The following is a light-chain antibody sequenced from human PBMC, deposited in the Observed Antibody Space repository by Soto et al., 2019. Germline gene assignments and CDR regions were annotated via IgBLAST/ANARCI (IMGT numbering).Light chain of an antibody. V-gene: IGLV1-40*01. Sequence: QSVLTQPPSVSGAPGQRVTISCTGSSSNIGAGYDVHWYQQLPGTAPKLLISANSNRPSGVPDRFSGSKSGTSASLAITGLQAEDEADYYCQSYDSSLSGWVFGGGTQLTVL. CDR2: ANS. J-gene: IGLJ7*01. CDR3: QSYDSSLSGWV. CDR1: SSNIGAGYD.